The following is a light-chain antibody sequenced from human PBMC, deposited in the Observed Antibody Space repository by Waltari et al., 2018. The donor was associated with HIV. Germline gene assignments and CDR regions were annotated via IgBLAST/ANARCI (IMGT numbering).Light chain of an antibody. Sequence: QSTLTQPASVSGSPGQSITISCTGSTSDFGLYNFISWYQQPPGGVPTVIIHEVFMRPSGISSRFSGSRSANTASLTISWLQPEDEADYYCASFTSNYTLIFGGGTKVTVL. CDR2: EVF. CDR3: ASFTSNYTLI. J-gene: IGLJ2*01. V-gene: IGLV2-23*02. CDR1: TSDFGLYNF.